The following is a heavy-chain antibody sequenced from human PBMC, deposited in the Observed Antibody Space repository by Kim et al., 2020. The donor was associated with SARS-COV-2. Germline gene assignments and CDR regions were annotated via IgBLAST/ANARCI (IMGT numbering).Heavy chain of an antibody. CDR2: ISSNSRYT. D-gene: IGHD4-17*01. Sequence: GGSLRLSCAASGFTFSDFYMSWIRQAPGKGLEWVSHISSNSRYTNYADSVKGRFTISRDNAKNSLHLQMNSLRAEDTAVYYCATNTVTEGGSIYYFDYWGQGTLVTVSS. V-gene: IGHV3-11*03. J-gene: IGHJ4*02. CDR1: GFTFSDFY. CDR3: ATNTVTEGGSIYYFDY.